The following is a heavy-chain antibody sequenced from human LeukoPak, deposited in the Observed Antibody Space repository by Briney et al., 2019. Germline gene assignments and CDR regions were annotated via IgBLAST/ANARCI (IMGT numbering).Heavy chain of an antibody. J-gene: IGHJ3*02. V-gene: IGHV3-21*01. CDR1: GFTFSSYS. Sequence: PGGSLRLSCAASGFTFSSYSMNWVRQAPGKGLEWVSSISSSSSYIYYADSVKGRFTISRDNAKNSLYLQMNSLRAEDTAVYYCARELPLNYGIAAAGGAFDIWGQGTMVTVSS. D-gene: IGHD6-13*01. CDR3: ARELPLNYGIAAAGGAFDI. CDR2: ISSSSSYI.